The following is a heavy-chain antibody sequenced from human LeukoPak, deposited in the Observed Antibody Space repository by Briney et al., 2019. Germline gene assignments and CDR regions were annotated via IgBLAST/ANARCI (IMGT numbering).Heavy chain of an antibody. CDR2: IYYIGST. D-gene: IGHD5/OR15-5a*01. CDR3: AREVSTNPHFDY. V-gene: IGHV4-61*01. Sequence: SETLSLTCTVSGGSITSGSYYWTWIRQPPGKGLEWIGYIYYIGSTNYNPSLKSRVTISVDTSKNQFSLRLSSVTAADTAVYYCAREVSTNPHFDYWGQGTLVTVSS. CDR1: GGSITSGSYY. J-gene: IGHJ4*02.